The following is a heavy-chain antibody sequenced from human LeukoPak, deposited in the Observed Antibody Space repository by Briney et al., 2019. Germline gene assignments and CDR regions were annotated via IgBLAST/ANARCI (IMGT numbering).Heavy chain of an antibody. Sequence: PETLSLTCTVSGGSISSSTYYWSWVRQPPGKGLEWIGYIYYSGSTNYNPSLKSRVTISVDTSKNQFSLKLSSVTAADTAVYYCARSTSSSDFDYWGQGTLVAVSS. V-gene: IGHV4-61*01. CDR3: ARSTSSSDFDY. CDR1: GGSISSSTYY. CDR2: IYYSGST. D-gene: IGHD6-6*01. J-gene: IGHJ4*02.